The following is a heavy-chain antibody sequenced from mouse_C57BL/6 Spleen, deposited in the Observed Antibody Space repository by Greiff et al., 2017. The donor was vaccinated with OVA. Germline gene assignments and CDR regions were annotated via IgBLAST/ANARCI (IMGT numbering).Heavy chain of an antibody. CDR3: ARVEGNYYFDY. CDR1: GFTFSDYY. J-gene: IGHJ2*01. Sequence: DVKLVESEGGLVQPGSSMKLSCTASGFTFSDYYMAWVRQVPEKGLEWVANINYDGSSTYYLDSLKSRFIISRDNAKNILYLQMSSLKSEDTATYYCARVEGNYYFDYWGQGTTLTVSS. V-gene: IGHV5-16*01. D-gene: IGHD2-1*01. CDR2: INYDGSST.